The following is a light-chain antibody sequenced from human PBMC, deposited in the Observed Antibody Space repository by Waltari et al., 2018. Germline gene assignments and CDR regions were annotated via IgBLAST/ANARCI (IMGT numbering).Light chain of an antibody. Sequence: DIQMTQSPSSVSASVGDRVTITCRASQDIMRWLAWYLQKPGKAPRLLIYAASTLQSGVPSRFSGSGSGTDFTLTISSLQPEDFATYFCLQGKRFPFTFGGGTNLEIK. V-gene: IGKV1-12*01. CDR3: LQGKRFPFT. CDR1: QDIMRW. CDR2: AAS. J-gene: IGKJ4*01.